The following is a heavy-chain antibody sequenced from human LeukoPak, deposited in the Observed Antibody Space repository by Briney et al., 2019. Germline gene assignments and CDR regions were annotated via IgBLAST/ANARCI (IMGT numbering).Heavy chain of an antibody. V-gene: IGHV1-46*01. CDR3: ARDQGGFDY. CDR1: GYTFTINY. J-gene: IGHJ4*02. CDR2: IYPRDGST. Sequence: ASVTVSFTASGYTFTINYIHWVRQAPGQGLEWIGMIYPRDGSTSYAQKFQGRVTVTRDTSTSTVHMELSGLRSEDTAVYYCARDQGGFDYWGQGTLVTVSS.